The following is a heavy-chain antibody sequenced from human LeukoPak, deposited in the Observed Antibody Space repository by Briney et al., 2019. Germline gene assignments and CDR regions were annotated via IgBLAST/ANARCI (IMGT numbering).Heavy chain of an antibody. CDR1: GFTFSPYA. CDR2: FSGSDGST. J-gene: IGHJ6*02. V-gene: IGHV3-23*01. D-gene: IGHD6-19*01. Sequence: GGSLRLSCAASGFTFSPYALSWVRQAPGKGLEWVSSFSGSDGSTFYADSVKGRFSISRDNSKNTLYLHMNSLRAEDTALYYCATASYSSGPYYYGMDVWGHGTTVTVSS. CDR3: ATASYSSGPYYYGMDV.